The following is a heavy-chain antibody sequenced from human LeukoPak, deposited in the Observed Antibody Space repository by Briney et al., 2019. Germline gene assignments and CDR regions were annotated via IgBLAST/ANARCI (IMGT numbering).Heavy chain of an antibody. CDR2: INSDGSST. CDR1: GFTFSTFW. V-gene: IGHV3-74*03. Sequence: GGSLRLSCAASGFTFSTFWMHWVRQAPRKGLVWVSGINSDGSSTTYADSVKGRFTISRDNAKNTLYLQMNNLRAEDTAVYYCARGRYYGMDVWGQGTTVTVSS. J-gene: IGHJ6*02. CDR3: ARGRYYGMDV.